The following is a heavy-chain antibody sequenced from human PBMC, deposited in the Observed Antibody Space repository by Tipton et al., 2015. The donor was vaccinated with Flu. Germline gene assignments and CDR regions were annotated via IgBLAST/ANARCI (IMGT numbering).Heavy chain of an antibody. D-gene: IGHD3-22*01. J-gene: IGHJ5*02. CDR2: ISAYNGNT. Sequence: VQLVQSGAEVKKPGASVKVSCKASGYTFTSYGISWVRQAPGQGLEWMGWISAYNGNTNYAQKLQGRVTMTTDTSTSTAYMELRSLRSDDTAVYYCARDRDTYYYYDSSPRHPFDPWGQGTLVTVSS. V-gene: IGHV1-18*04. CDR1: GYTFTSYG. CDR3: ARDRDTYYYYDSSPRHPFDP.